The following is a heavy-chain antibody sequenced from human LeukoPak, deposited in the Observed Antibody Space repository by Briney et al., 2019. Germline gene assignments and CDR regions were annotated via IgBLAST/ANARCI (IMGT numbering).Heavy chain of an antibody. CDR3: AKPHYSGSGSHSREDY. J-gene: IGHJ4*02. D-gene: IGHD3-10*01. CDR1: GFTFSSYW. CDR2: IKQDGSEK. V-gene: IGHV3-7*03. Sequence: GGSLRLSCAASGFTFSSYWMNWVRQAPGKGLEWVANIKQDGSEKYYVDSVKGRFTISRDNAKNSLYLQMNSLRVEDTAVYYCAKPHYSGSGSHSREDYWGQGTLVTVSS.